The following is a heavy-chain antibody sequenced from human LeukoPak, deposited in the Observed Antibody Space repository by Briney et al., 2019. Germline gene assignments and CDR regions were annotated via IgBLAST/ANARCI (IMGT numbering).Heavy chain of an antibody. J-gene: IGHJ3*02. Sequence: SETLSLTCSVSGGPINDYYWSWIRQSPGKGLEFIGYIFYSGSTKYNPSLTSRVTISVDTSKNQFSLKLNSVTAADTAVYYCAKSNGYGLVDIWGQGTMVTVSS. D-gene: IGHD3-10*01. CDR1: GGPINDYY. CDR2: IFYSGST. CDR3: AKSNGYGLVDI. V-gene: IGHV4-59*12.